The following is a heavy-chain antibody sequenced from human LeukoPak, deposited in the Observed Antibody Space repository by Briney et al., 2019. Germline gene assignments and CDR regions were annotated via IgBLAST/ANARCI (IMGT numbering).Heavy chain of an antibody. Sequence: GESLKISCKGSGYSFTSYWIAWVRQMPGKGPEWIGIIYPGDSDTRYSPSFQGQVTISADKSISTASLQWSSLKASDTAMYYCARRVRYYSGASCYSGGYFDYWGQRILVTVSA. CDR3: ARRVRYYSGASCYSGGYFDY. D-gene: IGHD2-15*01. CDR2: IYPGDSDT. CDR1: GYSFTSYW. V-gene: IGHV5-51*01. J-gene: IGHJ4*02.